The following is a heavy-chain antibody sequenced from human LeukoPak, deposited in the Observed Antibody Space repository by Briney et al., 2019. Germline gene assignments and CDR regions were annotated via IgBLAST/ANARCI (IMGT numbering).Heavy chain of an antibody. CDR1: GFTFSSYA. Sequence: GSLRLSCAASGFTFSSYAMSWVRQAPGKGLEWVSYISSSSSTIYYADSVKGRFTISRDNAKNSLYLQMNSLRAEDTAVYYCARGYDILDYWGQGTLVTVSS. CDR2: ISSSSSTI. J-gene: IGHJ4*02. V-gene: IGHV3-48*04. D-gene: IGHD3-9*01. CDR3: ARGYDILDY.